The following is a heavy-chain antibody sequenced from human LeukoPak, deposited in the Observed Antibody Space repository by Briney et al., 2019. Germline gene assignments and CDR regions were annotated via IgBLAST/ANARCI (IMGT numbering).Heavy chain of an antibody. D-gene: IGHD4-17*01. CDR1: GGSFSGYY. J-gene: IGHJ4*02. V-gene: IGHV4-34*01. Sequence: SETLSLTCAVYGGSFSGYYWSWIRQPPGKGLEWIGEINHSGSTNYNPSLKSRVTISVDTSKNQFSLKLSSVTAADTAVYYCAREWDYGDSYYFDYWGQGTLVTVSS. CDR3: AREWDYGDSYYFDY. CDR2: INHSGST.